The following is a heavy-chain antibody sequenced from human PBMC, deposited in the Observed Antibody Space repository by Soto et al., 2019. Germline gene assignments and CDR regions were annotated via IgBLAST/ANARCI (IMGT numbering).Heavy chain of an antibody. V-gene: IGHV3-21*01. CDR2: ISSSSSYI. J-gene: IGHJ3*02. CDR3: ARDRCPWVAAAGPDAFDI. Sequence: TGGSLRLSCAASGFTFSSYSMNWVRQAPGKGLEWVSSISSSSSYIYYADSVKGRFTISRDNAKNSLYLQMNSLRAEDTAVYYCARDRCPWVAAAGPDAFDIWGQGTMVTVSS. D-gene: IGHD6-13*01. CDR1: GFTFSSYS.